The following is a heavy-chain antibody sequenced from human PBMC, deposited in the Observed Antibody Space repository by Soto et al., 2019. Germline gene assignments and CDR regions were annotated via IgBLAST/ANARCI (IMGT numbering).Heavy chain of an antibody. CDR2: ISSSSNSI. CDR1: GFTFSFYW. CDR3: ARVGPYSSASAGY. D-gene: IGHD6-6*01. J-gene: IGHJ4*02. Sequence: GGSLRLSCAASGFTFSFYWMSWVRQAPGKGLEWVSNISSSSNSIYYADSVKGRFTISRDTAKNLLYLQMNSLRDEDTAVYYCARVGPYSSASAGYWGQGTLVTVSS. V-gene: IGHV3-48*02.